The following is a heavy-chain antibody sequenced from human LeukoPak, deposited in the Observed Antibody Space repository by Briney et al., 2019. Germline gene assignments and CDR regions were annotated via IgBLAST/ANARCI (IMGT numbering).Heavy chain of an antibody. J-gene: IGHJ4*02. D-gene: IGHD6-6*01. V-gene: IGHV1-2*02. CDR2: INPNSGGT. Sequence: GASVKVSCKTSGYTFTCYYMHWVRQAPGQGLEWMGWINPNSGGTNYAQKFQGRVTMTRNTSISTVYMEMSRLRSDDTAVYYCARESVPAVAARRGLNYWGQGTLVAVSS. CDR3: ARESVPAVAARRGLNY. CDR1: GYTFTCYY.